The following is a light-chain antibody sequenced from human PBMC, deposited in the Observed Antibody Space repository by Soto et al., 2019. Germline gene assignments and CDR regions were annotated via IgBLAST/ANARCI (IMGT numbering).Light chain of an antibody. CDR1: QTVLYSSNNKNH. Sequence: DIVMTQSPDSLSVSLGERVTFNCKSSQTVLYSSNNKNHLAWYQQRPGQPPKLLFSWASTRESGVPDRFSASGSGTDFTLSIGSLQAEYVAVYYCQQYYSTPRTFGQGAKVDI. V-gene: IGKV4-1*01. CDR3: QQYYSTPRT. CDR2: WAS. J-gene: IGKJ1*01.